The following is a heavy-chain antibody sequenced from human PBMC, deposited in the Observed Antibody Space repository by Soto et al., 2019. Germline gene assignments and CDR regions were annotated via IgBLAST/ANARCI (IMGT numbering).Heavy chain of an antibody. CDR2: IYHSGST. CDR1: GGYISSSNW. J-gene: IGHJ6*02. V-gene: IGHV4-4*02. D-gene: IGHD3-10*01. CDR3: ARVSGSYYYGMDV. Sequence: SETLSLTCAVSGGYISSSNWWSWVRQPPGKGLEWIGEIYHSGSTNYNPSLKRRVTISVDKSKNQFSLKLSSVTAADTAVYYCARVSGSYYYGMDVWGQGTTVTVSS.